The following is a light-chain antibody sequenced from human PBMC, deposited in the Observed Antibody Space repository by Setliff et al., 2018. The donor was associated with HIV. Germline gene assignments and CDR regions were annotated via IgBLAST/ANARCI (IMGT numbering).Light chain of an antibody. V-gene: IGLV8-61*01. Sequence: QTVVTQEESLSVSPGGTVTLTCGLTFGSVSTSHYASWYQQTPGQAPRTLIYRTNTRSSGVPDRFSGSILGNKAALTITGAQADDESDYYCVLQMNYESWVSGGGTKVTVL. CDR3: VLQMNYESWV. CDR2: RTN. J-gene: IGLJ3*02. CDR1: FGSVSTSHY.